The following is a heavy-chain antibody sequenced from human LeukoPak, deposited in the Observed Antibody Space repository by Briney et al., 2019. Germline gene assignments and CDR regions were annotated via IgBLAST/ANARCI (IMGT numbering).Heavy chain of an antibody. CDR3: ARGSSGSYWGAFDI. CDR1: GYTFTGYY. Sequence: GASVRPSCKASGYTFTGYYIHWVRQAPGQGLEWMGWINPNSGGTNYAQTFQGRVTMTRDTSISTAYLKLSGLRSDDMAVYYCARGSSGSYWGAFDI. V-gene: IGHV1-2*02. J-gene: IGHJ3*02. CDR2: INPNSGGT. D-gene: IGHD1-26*01.